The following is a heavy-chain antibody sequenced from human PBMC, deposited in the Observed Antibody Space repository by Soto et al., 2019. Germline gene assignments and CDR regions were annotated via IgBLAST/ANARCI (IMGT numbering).Heavy chain of an antibody. CDR1: GYTFTSYG. D-gene: IGHD6-19*01. J-gene: IGHJ1*01. V-gene: IGHV1-18*01. Sequence: ASVKVSCKASGYTFTSYGISWVRQAPGQGLEWMGWISAYNGNTNYAQKLQGRVTMTTDTSTSTAYMELRSLRSDDTAVYYCARIPLGSGWPAEYFQHWGQGTLVTVSS. CDR3: ARIPLGSGWPAEYFQH. CDR2: ISAYNGNT.